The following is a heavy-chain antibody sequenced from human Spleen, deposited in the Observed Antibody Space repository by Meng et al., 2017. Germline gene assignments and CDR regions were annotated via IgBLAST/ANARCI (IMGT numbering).Heavy chain of an antibody. V-gene: IGHV3-74*01. J-gene: IGHJ4*01. CDR1: GFTFSSYW. D-gene: IGHD3-10*01. CDR3: AKVSGDAVVRGVIDY. CDR2: INSDGSST. Sequence: GESLKISCAASGFTFSSYWMHWVRQAPGKGLVWASRINSDGSSTSYADSVKGRFTISRDNAKNTLYLQMNSLRAEDTAVYYCAKVSGDAVVRGVIDYWGQGTLVTVSS.